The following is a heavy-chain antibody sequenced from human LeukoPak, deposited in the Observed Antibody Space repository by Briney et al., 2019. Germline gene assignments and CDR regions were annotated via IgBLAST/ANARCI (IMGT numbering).Heavy chain of an antibody. V-gene: IGHV3-23*01. CDR1: GFTFSTYA. CDR3: ARAQYYDSSGYYYEDYFQH. J-gene: IGHJ1*01. D-gene: IGHD3-22*01. CDR2: ISGGGGST. Sequence: GGSLRLSCAASGFTFSTYAMSWVRQAPGKGLEWVSVISGGGGSTYYADSVKGRFTISRDNAKNSLYLQMNSLRDEDTAVYYCARAQYYDSSGYYYEDYFQHWGRGTLVTVSS.